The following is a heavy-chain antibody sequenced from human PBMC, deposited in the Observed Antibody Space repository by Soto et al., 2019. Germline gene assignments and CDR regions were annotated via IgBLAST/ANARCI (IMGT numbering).Heavy chain of an antibody. J-gene: IGHJ4*02. D-gene: IGHD3-10*01. CDR3: ARGVSEGYFDY. CDR1: GFTFSSYA. V-gene: IGHV3-30-3*01. CDR2: ISYDVSNK. Sequence: GGSLRLSCAASGFTFSSYAMHWVRQAPGKGLQWGAVISYDVSNKYYADSVKGRFTISRDNSKNTLYLQMNSLRAEDTAVYYCARGVSEGYFDYWGQGPLVTVSS.